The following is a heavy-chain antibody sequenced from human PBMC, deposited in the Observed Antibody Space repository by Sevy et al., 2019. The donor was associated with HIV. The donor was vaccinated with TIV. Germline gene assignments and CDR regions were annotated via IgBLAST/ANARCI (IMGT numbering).Heavy chain of an antibody. CDR3: AKDINRGCDGINCYPYYYYFYGLDV. D-gene: IGHD2-21*01. Sequence: GGSLRLSCAASGFSFTDHAMHWVRQVPGKGLEWVSGVSWNSRNIGYADSVKGRFTISRDNANHFLYLEMNSLRPEDTAFYYCAKDINRGCDGINCYPYYYYFYGLDVWGQGTTVTVSS. V-gene: IGHV3-9*01. CDR1: GFSFTDHA. J-gene: IGHJ6*02. CDR2: VSWNSRNI.